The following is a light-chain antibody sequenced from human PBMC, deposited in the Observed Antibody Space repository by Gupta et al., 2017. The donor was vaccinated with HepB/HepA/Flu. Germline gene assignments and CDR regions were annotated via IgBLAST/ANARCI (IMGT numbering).Light chain of an antibody. CDR3: AAWHDSLSGVV. CDR1: DPNS. J-gene: IGLJ2*01. V-gene: IGLV1-47*01. Sequence: QSVLTQPPSASGTPGQTVIISCSGGDPNSVYWFQHLPGTAPKLLIQRNNQRPSGVPDRFSGSTSGTSPSLAISGLRSEDEADYYCAAWHDSLSGVVFGGGTKLTVL. CDR2: RNN.